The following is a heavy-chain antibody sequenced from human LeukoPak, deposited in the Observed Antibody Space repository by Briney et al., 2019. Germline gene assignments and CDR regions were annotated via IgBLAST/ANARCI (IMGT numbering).Heavy chain of an antibody. CDR1: GFTFDDYA. J-gene: IGHJ4*02. D-gene: IGHD3-16*01. Sequence: PGGSLRLSCAASGFTFDDYAMHWVRQAPGKGLEWVSGISWNSGSIGYADSVKGRFTISRDDAKNSLYLQMNSLRAEDTALYYCAKGERGVDYWGQGTLVTVSS. V-gene: IGHV3-9*01. CDR3: AKGERGVDY. CDR2: ISWNSGSI.